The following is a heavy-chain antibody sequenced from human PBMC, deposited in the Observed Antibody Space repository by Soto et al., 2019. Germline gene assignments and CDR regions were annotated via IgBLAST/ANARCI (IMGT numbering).Heavy chain of an antibody. J-gene: IGHJ4*02. CDR3: ARDTAIIADMTLDY. D-gene: IGHD2-21*02. CDR2: IWSDGSNK. V-gene: IGHV3-33*01. CDR1: GFTFGSYG. Sequence: QVQLVESGGGVVQPGRSLRLSCAASGFTFGSYGMHWVRQAPGKGLEWVAVIWSDGSNKYYADSVKGRFTISRDNSKNTLYLQMNSLRSEDTAVYYCARDTAIIADMTLDYWGQGTLVTVSS.